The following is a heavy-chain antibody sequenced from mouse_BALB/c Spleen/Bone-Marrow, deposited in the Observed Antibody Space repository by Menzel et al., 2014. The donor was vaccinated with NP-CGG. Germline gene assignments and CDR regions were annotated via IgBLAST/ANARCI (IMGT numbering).Heavy chain of an antibody. CDR2: IYPGSGNT. Sequence: QVQLQQSGAELVRPGTSVKISCKASGYAFTNYWLDWVKQRPGHGLEWIGDIYPGSGNTYFNEKFKGKATLTADKSSSTAYMQLSSLTSEDSAVYFCARPQFISGRYYAMDYWGRGTSVTVSS. D-gene: IGHD1-2*01. CDR1: GYAFTNYW. V-gene: IGHV1-63*01. CDR3: ARPQFISGRYYAMDY. J-gene: IGHJ4*01.